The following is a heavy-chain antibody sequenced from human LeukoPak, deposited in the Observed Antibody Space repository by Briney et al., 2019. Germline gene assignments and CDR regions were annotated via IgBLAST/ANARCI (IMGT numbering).Heavy chain of an antibody. CDR1: GGSFSGYY. J-gene: IGHJ3*02. CDR3: ASFEGPEI. CDR2: ISHSGST. V-gene: IGHV4-34*01. Sequence: SETLFLTCAVYGGSFSGYYWSWIRQPPGKGLEWIGDISHSGSTNYNPSLKSRVTISVDTSKNQFSLNLSSVTAADTAVYYCASFEGPEIWGQGTMVTVSS.